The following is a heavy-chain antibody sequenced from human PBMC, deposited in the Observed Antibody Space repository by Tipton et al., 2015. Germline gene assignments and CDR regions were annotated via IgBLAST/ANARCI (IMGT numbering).Heavy chain of an antibody. D-gene: IGHD1-1*01. V-gene: IGHV4-59*12. CDR2: ISYSGTT. CDR1: GGSISSYY. Sequence: TLSLTCTVSGGSISSYYWSWIRQSPGKGLEWIGYISYSGTTNYNPSLKSRVTISVDTSKNQFSLKLSSVTAADTALYYCARGPWKTFDYWGQGTLVTVSS. J-gene: IGHJ4*02. CDR3: ARGPWKTFDY.